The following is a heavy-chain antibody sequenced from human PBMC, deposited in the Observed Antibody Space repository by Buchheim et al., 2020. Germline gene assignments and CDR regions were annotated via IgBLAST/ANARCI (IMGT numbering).Heavy chain of an antibody. D-gene: IGHD3-10*01. J-gene: IGHJ4*02. CDR1: GFTFSGSA. CDR2: IRSRTNNYAT. CDR3: TRTFSGTFDY. Sequence: EVQLVESGGGLVQPGGSLKLSCAASGFTFSGSAIHWVRQASGKGLEWVARIRSRTNNYATAYAASVKGRFAISRDDSEKTAYLQMNSLKTEDTAVYYCTRTFSGTFDYWGQGAL. V-gene: IGHV3-73*02.